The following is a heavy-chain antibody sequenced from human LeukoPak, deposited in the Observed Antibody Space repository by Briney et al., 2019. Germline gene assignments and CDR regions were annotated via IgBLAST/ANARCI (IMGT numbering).Heavy chain of an antibody. D-gene: IGHD3-10*01. CDR3: AKLNFGSGSFYFDY. CDR2: IYYSGST. J-gene: IGHJ4*02. CDR1: GGSISSSSYY. V-gene: IGHV4-39*01. Sequence: SETLSLTCTVSGGSISSSSYYWGWIRQPPGKGLEWIESIYYSGSTYYNPSLKSRVTISVDTSKNQFSLKLSSVTAADTAVYYWAKLNFGSGSFYFDYWGQGTLVTVSS.